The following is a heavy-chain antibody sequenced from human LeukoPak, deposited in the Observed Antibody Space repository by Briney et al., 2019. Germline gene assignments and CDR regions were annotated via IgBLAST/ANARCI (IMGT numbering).Heavy chain of an antibody. Sequence: GGSLRLSCAASGFTFSSYWMSWVRQAPGKGLEWVAFIRYDGSNKYYADSVKGRFTISRDNSKNTLYLQMNSLRAEDTAVYYCANLGDIVVVGPTSSDYWGQGTLVTVSS. CDR3: ANLGDIVVVGPTSSDY. CDR2: IRYDGSNK. D-gene: IGHD2-2*01. CDR1: GFTFSSYW. J-gene: IGHJ4*02. V-gene: IGHV3-30*02.